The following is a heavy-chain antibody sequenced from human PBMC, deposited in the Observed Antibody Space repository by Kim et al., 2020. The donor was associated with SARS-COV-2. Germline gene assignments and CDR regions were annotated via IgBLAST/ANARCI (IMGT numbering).Heavy chain of an antibody. Sequence: SETLSLTCAVYGGSFSGYYWSWIRQPPGKGLEWIGEINHSGSTNYNPSLKSRVTISVDTSKNQFSLKLSSVTAADTAVYYCARGLMDDSSAIRRGYFDYWGQGTLVTVSS. V-gene: IGHV4-34*01. CDR2: INHSGST. J-gene: IGHJ4*02. D-gene: IGHD3-22*01. CDR3: ARGLMDDSSAIRRGYFDY. CDR1: GGSFSGYY.